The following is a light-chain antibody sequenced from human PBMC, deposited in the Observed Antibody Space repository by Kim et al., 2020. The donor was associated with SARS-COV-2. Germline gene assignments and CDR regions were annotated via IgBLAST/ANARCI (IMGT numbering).Light chain of an antibody. CDR2: RDD. Sequence: VSPGQTISISCSGDDLGEKYAAWYQQRPGQSPVLVIYRDDKRPSGIPERFSGSNSGNTATLTISEAQAMDEADYYCQAWDTSTYVFRPGTKVTVL. J-gene: IGLJ1*01. CDR3: QAWDTSTYV. CDR1: DLGEKY. V-gene: IGLV3-1*01.